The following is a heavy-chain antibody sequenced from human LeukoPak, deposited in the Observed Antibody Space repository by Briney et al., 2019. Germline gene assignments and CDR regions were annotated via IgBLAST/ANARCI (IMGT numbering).Heavy chain of an antibody. CDR3: ARVTALYYYMDV. CDR1: GYTFTNYG. J-gene: IGHJ6*03. CDR2: ISTYKGNT. Sequence: ASVKVSCKAFGYTFTNYGISWVRQAPGQGLEWMGWISTYKGNTNYAQKLQGRVTMTTDTSTSTVYMELRSLRSDDTAVYYCARVTALYYYMDVWGKGTTVTVSS. V-gene: IGHV1-18*01.